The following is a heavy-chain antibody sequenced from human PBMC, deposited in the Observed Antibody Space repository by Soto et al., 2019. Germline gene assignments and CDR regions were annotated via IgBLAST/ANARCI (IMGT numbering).Heavy chain of an antibody. CDR1: GYTLTSYY. J-gene: IGHJ6*02. CDR3: ARGISTTRYYCYYGMDV. D-gene: IGHD2-2*01. V-gene: IGHV1-46*01. Sequence: ASVKVSCKASGYTLTSYYLHWVRQAPGQGHEWMGIINPSGGITNDAQKFQDRVSMTSDTSTSTVYMELSSLRSEYTAVYYCARGISTTRYYCYYGMDVWGQGTTVTVSS. CDR2: INPSGGIT.